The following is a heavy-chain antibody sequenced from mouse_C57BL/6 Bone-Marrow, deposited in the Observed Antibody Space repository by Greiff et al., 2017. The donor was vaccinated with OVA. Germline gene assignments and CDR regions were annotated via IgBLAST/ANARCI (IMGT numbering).Heavy chain of an antibody. CDR3: ARINYWYFDV. CDR2: ISSGSSTI. J-gene: IGHJ1*03. Sequence: EVKVVESGGGLVKPGGSLKLSCAASGFTFSDYGMHWVRQAPEKGLEWVAYISSGSSTIYYADTVKGRFTISRDNAKNTLFRQMTSLRSEDTAMYYCARINYWYFDVWGTGTTVTVSS. V-gene: IGHV5-17*01. CDR1: GFTFSDYG.